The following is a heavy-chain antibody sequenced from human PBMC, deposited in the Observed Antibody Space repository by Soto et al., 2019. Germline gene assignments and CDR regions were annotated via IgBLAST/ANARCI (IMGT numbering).Heavy chain of an antibody. CDR2: IYYSGST. CDR3: ARQYYDSSGYPDYFDY. J-gene: IGHJ4*02. CDR1: GGSISSYC. Sequence: PSETLSLTCTVSGGSISSYCWSWIRQPPGKGLEWIGYIYYSGSTNYNPSLKSRVTISVDTSKNQFSLKLSSVTAADTAVYYCARQYYDSSGYPDYFDYWGQGTLVTVSS. V-gene: IGHV4-59*01. D-gene: IGHD3-22*01.